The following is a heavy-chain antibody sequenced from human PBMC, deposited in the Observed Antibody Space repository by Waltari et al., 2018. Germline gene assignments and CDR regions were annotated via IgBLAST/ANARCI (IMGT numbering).Heavy chain of an antibody. CDR3: ARDGGCTSTSCSAGGSWFDP. CDR1: GITFSTYN. J-gene: IGHJ5*02. Sequence: EVQLVESGGGLVQPGGSLRLSCAASGITFSTYNMHWVRQAPGKGLEWISYISSSSSTIFYADSVKGRFTISRDNAKNSLYLHMNSLRAEDTAVYYCARDGGCTSTSCSAGGSWFDPWGQGTLVTVSS. D-gene: IGHD2-2*01. V-gene: IGHV3-48*01. CDR2: ISSSSSTI.